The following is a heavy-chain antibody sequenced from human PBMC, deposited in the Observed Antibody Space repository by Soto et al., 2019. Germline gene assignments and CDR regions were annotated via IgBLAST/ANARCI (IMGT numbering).Heavy chain of an antibody. Sequence: SETLSLTCAVSGGSISSGGYSWSWIRQPPGKGLEWIGYIYHSGSTYYNPSIKSRVTISIDRPKNQFSLKLSSVTAADTAVYYYTSNYYHSSGNYDYWGQGTLVTVSA. CDR2: IYHSGST. J-gene: IGHJ4*02. D-gene: IGHD3-22*01. CDR3: TSNYYHSSGNYDY. V-gene: IGHV4-30-2*01. CDR1: GGSISSGGYS.